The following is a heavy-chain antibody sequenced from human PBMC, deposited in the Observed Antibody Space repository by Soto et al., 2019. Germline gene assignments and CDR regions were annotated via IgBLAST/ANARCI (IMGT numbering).Heavy chain of an antibody. CDR2: ISGSGGST. Sequence: PGGSLRLSCAASGFTFSSYAMSWVRQAPGKGLEWVSAISGSGGSTYYADSVKGRFTISRDNSKNTLYLQMNSLRAEDTAVYYCAKDSTVTGHVMGFDPWGQGTLVTVSS. J-gene: IGHJ5*02. D-gene: IGHD4-17*01. V-gene: IGHV3-23*01. CDR1: GFTFSSYA. CDR3: AKDSTVTGHVMGFDP.